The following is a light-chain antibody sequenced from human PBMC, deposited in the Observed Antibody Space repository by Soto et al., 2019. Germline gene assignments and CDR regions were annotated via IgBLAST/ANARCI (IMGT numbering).Light chain of an antibody. J-gene: IGKJ1*01. CDR1: QSVNSW. CDR2: EAS. V-gene: IGKV1-5*03. CDR3: QQYNSYSWT. Sequence: DIQMTQSPSTLSASVGDRVTITCRASQSVNSWLACYQQKPGTAPKLLIYEASSLESGVPSRFGGSGSGTEFTLTICSLQPDDFAIYYCQQYNSYSWTFGQGTKVDIK.